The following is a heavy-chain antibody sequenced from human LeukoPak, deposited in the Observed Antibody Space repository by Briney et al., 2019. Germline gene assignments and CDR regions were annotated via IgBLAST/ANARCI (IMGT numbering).Heavy chain of an antibody. Sequence: PGGSLRLSCAASGFTFSNYWMHWVRQAPGKGLVWVSRTKTDGSSTSYADSVKGRFTISRDNAKNTLYLQLNSLRVEDTAIYYCTRDLLVGATPGDYWGQGTLVTVSS. CDR3: TRDLLVGATPGDY. V-gene: IGHV3-74*01. CDR1: GFTFSNYW. D-gene: IGHD1-26*01. CDR2: TKTDGSST. J-gene: IGHJ4*02.